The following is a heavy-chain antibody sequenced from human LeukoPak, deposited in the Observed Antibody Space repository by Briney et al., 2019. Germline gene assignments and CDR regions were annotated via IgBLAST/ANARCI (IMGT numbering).Heavy chain of an antibody. CDR1: GFTFSDYS. V-gene: IGHV3-23*01. CDR2: ISGSGGST. CDR3: AKSGSTIWNY. Sequence: GGSLRLSCAASGFTFSDYSMNWVRQTPRKGLEWVSCISGSGGSTYYADSVKGRFTISRDNSKNTLYLQMNSLRAEDTAIYYCAKSGSTIWNYWGQGTLVTVSS. D-gene: IGHD2-2*01. J-gene: IGHJ4*02.